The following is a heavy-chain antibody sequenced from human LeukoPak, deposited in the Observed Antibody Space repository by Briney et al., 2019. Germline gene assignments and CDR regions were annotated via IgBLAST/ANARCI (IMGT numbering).Heavy chain of an antibody. CDR3: ADLGTSTVARTE. Sequence: GGSLRLSCAGSGFTFNNYEMNRVRQAPGKGLEWVSYISSSGSTISYADSVKGRFSISRDNAKNSLYLQMNSLRAEDTAVYYCADLGTSTVARTEWGQGTLVTVSS. D-gene: IGHD1-7*01. CDR1: GFTFNNYE. CDR2: ISSSGSTI. V-gene: IGHV3-48*03. J-gene: IGHJ4*02.